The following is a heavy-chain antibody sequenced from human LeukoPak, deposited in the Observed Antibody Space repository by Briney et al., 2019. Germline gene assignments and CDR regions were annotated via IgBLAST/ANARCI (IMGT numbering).Heavy chain of an antibody. J-gene: IGHJ4*02. CDR2: ISSSGSTI. V-gene: IGHV3-11*01. D-gene: IGHD3-10*01. CDR3: AKDPGFGFGEFLPDY. CDR1: GFTFSDYY. Sequence: PGGSLRLSCAASGFTFSDYYMSWIRQAPGKGLEWVSYISSSGSTIYYADSVKGRFTISRDNAKNSLYLQMNSLRAEDTAVYYCAKDPGFGFGEFLPDYWGQGTLVTVSS.